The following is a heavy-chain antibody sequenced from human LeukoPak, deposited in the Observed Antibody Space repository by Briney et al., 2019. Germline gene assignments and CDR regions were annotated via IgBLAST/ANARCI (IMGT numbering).Heavy chain of an antibody. CDR1: GGSISSYY. Sequence: PPETLSLTCTVSGGSISSYYWSWIRQPAGKGLEWIGRIYTSGTTHYNPSLKSRVTMSVDTSKNQFSLKLSSVTAADTSVYYCANFSRVTTSFNYWGQGTLVTVSS. J-gene: IGHJ4*02. CDR2: IYTSGTT. D-gene: IGHD4-17*01. CDR3: ANFSRVTTSFNY. V-gene: IGHV4-4*07.